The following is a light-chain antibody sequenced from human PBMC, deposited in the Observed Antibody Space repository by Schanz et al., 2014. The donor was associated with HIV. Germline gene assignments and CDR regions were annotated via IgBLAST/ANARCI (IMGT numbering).Light chain of an antibody. CDR2: AAS. CDR3: QQAHSFPFALS. Sequence: DIQLTQSPSFLSASVGDRVTITCRASQGISSYLAWYQQKPGKAPKLLIYAASSLQGGVPSRFNGSGSGTDFTLTISSLHPEDVATYYCQQAHSFPFALSFGGGTKVEIK. J-gene: IGKJ4*01. CDR1: QGISSY. V-gene: IGKV1-9*01.